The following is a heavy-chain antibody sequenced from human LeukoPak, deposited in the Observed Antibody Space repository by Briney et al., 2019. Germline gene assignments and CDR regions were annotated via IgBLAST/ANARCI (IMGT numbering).Heavy chain of an antibody. D-gene: IGHD4-17*01. J-gene: IGHJ4*02. V-gene: IGHV3-21*01. CDR1: GFTFSIYS. CDR3: ARGATVTHNDY. Sequence: PGGSLRLSCAASGFTFSIYSMSWVRQAPGKGLEWVSSISSSSSYIYYADSVKARFTISRDNDKNSQYLQMKSLRAEDMAVYYCARGATVTHNDYWGEGTLVTVSS. CDR2: ISSSSSYI.